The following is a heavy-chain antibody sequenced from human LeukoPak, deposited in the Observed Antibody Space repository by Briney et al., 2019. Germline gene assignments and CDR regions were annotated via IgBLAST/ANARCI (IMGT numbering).Heavy chain of an antibody. J-gene: IGHJ6*03. CDR2: IYYSGST. Sequence: PSETLSLTCTVSGGSISISSHYWVWIRQPPGKGLEWIGSIYYSGSTYYNPSLKSRVTISVDTSKNQFSLKLSSVTAADTAVYYCARGLARGNYYYYYMDVWGKGTTVTISS. D-gene: IGHD3-10*01. V-gene: IGHV4-39*07. CDR1: GGSISISSHY. CDR3: ARGLARGNYYYYYMDV.